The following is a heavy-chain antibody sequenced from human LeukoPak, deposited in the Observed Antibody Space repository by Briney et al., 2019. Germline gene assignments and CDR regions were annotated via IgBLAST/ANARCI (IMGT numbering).Heavy chain of an antibody. V-gene: IGHV3-64*04. Sequence: QPGGSLRLSCSASGFTFSSYVMHWVRQAPGKGLEYVSVISSNGGSTDYADSVKGRFTISRDNSKNTLYLQMKSLRAEDTALYYCAKRIAAQENFDYWGQGTLVTVSS. CDR1: GFTFSSYV. CDR2: ISSNGGST. CDR3: AKRIAAQENFDY. D-gene: IGHD6-6*01. J-gene: IGHJ4*02.